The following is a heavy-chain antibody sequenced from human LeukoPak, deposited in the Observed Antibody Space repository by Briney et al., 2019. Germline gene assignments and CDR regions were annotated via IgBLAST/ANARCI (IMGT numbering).Heavy chain of an antibody. CDR3: ARDWGDYYDSSGYYGYFDL. CDR1: GYTFTSYG. V-gene: IGHV1-18*01. CDR2: FSAYNGNT. J-gene: IGHJ2*01. Sequence: ASVKVSCKASGYTFTSYGISWVRQAPGQGLEWMGWFSAYNGNTNYAQKLQGRVTMTTDTSTSTAYMELRSLRSDDTAVYYCARDWGDYYDSSGYYGYFDLWGRGTLVTVSS. D-gene: IGHD3-22*01.